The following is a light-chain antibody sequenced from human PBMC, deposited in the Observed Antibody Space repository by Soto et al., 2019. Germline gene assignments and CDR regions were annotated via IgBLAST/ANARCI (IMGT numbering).Light chain of an antibody. CDR2: WAS. V-gene: IGKV4-1*01. Sequence: EIVMTQSPDSLAVSLGERATINCKSSQSVLYSSNNKNYLAWYQQKPGQPPKLLIYWASTREAGVPDRFSGSGSGTDFTLTISSLQAEDVAVYYCQQYYSTHPTFGQRTKVDIK. CDR1: QSVLYSSNNKNY. CDR3: QQYYSTHPT. J-gene: IGKJ1*01.